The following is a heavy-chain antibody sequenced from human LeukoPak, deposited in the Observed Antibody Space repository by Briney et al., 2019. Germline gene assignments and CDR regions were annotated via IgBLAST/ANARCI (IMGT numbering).Heavy chain of an antibody. D-gene: IGHD5-12*01. J-gene: IGHJ4*02. CDR2: ISGDGGST. V-gene: IGHV3-43*02. CDR1: GVTFDDYA. CDR3: AKDGGLVATIAFDY. Sequence: PGGSLRLSCAASGVTFDDYAMHWVRQAPGKGLEWVSLISGDGGSTYYADSVKGRFTISRDNSKNSMYLQMNSLRTEDTALYYCAKDGGLVATIAFDYWGQGTLVTVSS.